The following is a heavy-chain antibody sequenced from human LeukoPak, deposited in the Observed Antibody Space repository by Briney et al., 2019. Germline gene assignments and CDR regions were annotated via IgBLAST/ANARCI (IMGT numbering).Heavy chain of an antibody. CDR1: GFTFSSYS. D-gene: IGHD6-13*01. J-gene: IGHJ4*02. V-gene: IGHV3-21*01. Sequence: GGSLRLSCAASGFTFSSYSMNWVRQAPGKGLEWVSSISSSSSYIYYAVSVKGRFTISRDNAKNSLYLQMNSLRAEDTAVYYCAREGEQQLVRELYYFDYWGQGTLVTVSS. CDR3: AREGEQQLVRELYYFDY. CDR2: ISSSSSYI.